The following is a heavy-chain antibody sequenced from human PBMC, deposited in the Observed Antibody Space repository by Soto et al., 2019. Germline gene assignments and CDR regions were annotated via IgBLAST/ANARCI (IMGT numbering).Heavy chain of an antibody. V-gene: IGHV3-74*02. D-gene: IGHD1-26*01. CDR2: IHSDGSST. CDR3: ARGARGAVGL. CDR1: GFTFSYYW. J-gene: IGHJ3*01. Sequence: EVQLVESGGGLVRPGGSLRLSCAASGFTFSYYWMHWVRQAPGKGLVWVSRIHSDGSSTTYADFVKGRFIISRDNARNTVDWQMNRVRGDDTAVYYCARGARGAVGLWGQGTVVTVSS.